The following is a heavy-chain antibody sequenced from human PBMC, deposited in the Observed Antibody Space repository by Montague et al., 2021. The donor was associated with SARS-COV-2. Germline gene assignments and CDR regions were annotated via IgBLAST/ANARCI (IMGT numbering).Heavy chain of an antibody. CDR1: GGSFSDYY. J-gene: IGHJ4*02. V-gene: IGHV4-34*01. Sequence: SETLSLTCAVYGGSFSDYYWSWIRQPPGKGLEWIGEINHRGTSNYNPSLKIRVSISLDTSKNQFTLYLSSVTAADTAVYYCARGRQHSNMIVVVMTGGEYYFDYWGQGMLVIASS. CDR2: INHRGTS. CDR3: ARGRQHSNMIVVVMTGGEYYFDY. D-gene: IGHD3-22*01.